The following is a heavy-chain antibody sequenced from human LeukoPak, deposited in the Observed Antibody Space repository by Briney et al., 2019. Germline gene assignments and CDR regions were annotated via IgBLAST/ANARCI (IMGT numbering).Heavy chain of an antibody. CDR2: IYYSGST. CDR3: ARVRDFWSGLYFDY. J-gene: IGHJ4*02. D-gene: IGHD3-3*01. CDR1: GGSISSYY. Sequence: SSETLSLTCTVSGGSISSYYWSWIRQPPGKGLEWIGYIYYSGSTNYNPSLKSRVTISVDTSKNQFSLKLSSVTAADTAVYYCARVRDFWSGLYFDYWGQGTLVTVSS. V-gene: IGHV4-59*01.